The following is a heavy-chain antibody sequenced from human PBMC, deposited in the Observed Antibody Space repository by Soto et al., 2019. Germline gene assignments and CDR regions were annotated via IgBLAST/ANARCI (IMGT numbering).Heavy chain of an antibody. CDR2: ISYDGSNK. V-gene: IGHV3-30*18. D-gene: IGHD6-13*01. Sequence: QVQLVESGGGVVQPGRSLRLSCAASGFTFSSYGMHWVRQAPGKGLEWVAVISYDGSNKYYADSVKGQFTISRDNSKNTLYLQMNSLRAEDTAVYYCAKDLEQQPNWFDPWGQGTLVTVSS. CDR3: AKDLEQQPNWFDP. J-gene: IGHJ5*02. CDR1: GFTFSSYG.